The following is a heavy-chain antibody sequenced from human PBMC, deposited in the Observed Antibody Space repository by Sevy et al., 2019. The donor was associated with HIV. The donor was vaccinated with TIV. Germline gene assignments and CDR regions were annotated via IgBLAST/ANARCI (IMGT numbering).Heavy chain of an antibody. Sequence: GGSLRLSCAASGFTFSSYSVNWVRQAPGKGLEWVSSISSTSSYLYYADSVEGRFTISRDNAKNSLYLQMNSLRAEDTAVYFCARDNYEGTSYYDYGMDVWGQGTTVTVSS. CDR3: ARDNYEGTSYYDYGMDV. CDR2: ISSTSSYL. V-gene: IGHV3-21*01. CDR1: GFTFSSYS. J-gene: IGHJ6*02. D-gene: IGHD1-7*01.